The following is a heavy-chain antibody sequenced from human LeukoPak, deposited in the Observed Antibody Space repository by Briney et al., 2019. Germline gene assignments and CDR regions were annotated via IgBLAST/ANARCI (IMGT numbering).Heavy chain of an antibody. V-gene: IGHV1-69*06. Sequence: GASVKVSCKASGASVNTFAFSWVRQAPEKGLEWMGGIIPVFGTTNYAQKFQDRLTITADKSTSTAYMEMSSLKSEDTAIYYCATPSRGFTYGYDFEYWGQGTLITVSS. J-gene: IGHJ4*02. CDR1: GASVNTFA. D-gene: IGHD5-18*01. CDR2: IIPVFGTT. CDR3: ATPSRGFTYGYDFEY.